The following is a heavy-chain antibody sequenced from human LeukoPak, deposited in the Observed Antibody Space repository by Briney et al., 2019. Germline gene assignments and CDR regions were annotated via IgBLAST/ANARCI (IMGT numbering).Heavy chain of an antibody. D-gene: IGHD5-12*01. CDR2: INPNSGGT. J-gene: IGHJ4*02. CDR1: GYAFTGYY. Sequence: GASVKVSCKASGYAFTGYYMHWVRQAPGQGLEWMGWINPNSGGTNYAQKFQGRVTMTRDTSISTAYMELSRLRSDDTAVYYCARVFRSPHYSGYDLYYFDYWGQGTLVTVSS. V-gene: IGHV1-2*02. CDR3: ARVFRSPHYSGYDLYYFDY.